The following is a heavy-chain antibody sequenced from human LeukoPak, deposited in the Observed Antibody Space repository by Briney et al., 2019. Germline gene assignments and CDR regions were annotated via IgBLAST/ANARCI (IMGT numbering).Heavy chain of an antibody. CDR1: GYTFTGYY. D-gene: IGHD5-24*01. Sequence: GASVKVSCKASGYTFTGYYMHWVRQAPGQGLEWMGRINPNSGGTNYAQKFQGRVTMTRDTSISTAYMELSRLRSDDTAVYYCARELDGYNFDGLYYWGQGTLVTASS. CDR2: INPNSGGT. V-gene: IGHV1-2*06. CDR3: ARELDGYNFDGLYY. J-gene: IGHJ4*02.